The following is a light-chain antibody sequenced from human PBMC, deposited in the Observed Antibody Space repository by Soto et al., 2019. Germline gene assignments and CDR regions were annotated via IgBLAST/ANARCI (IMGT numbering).Light chain of an antibody. Sequence: QSALTQPPSASGSPGQSVTISCTGTSSDVGAFNYVSWYQQHLGKAPKLMIFEINKRPSGVPDLFSGSKSGNTASLTVSGLQAEDEADYYCSSYAGSNIYVFGGGTKLTVL. CDR3: SSYAGSNIYV. J-gene: IGLJ1*01. V-gene: IGLV2-8*01. CDR1: SSDVGAFNY. CDR2: EIN.